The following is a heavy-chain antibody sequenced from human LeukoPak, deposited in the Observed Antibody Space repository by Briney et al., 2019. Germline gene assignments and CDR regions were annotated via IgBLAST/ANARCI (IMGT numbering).Heavy chain of an antibody. CDR1: GFTFSTYD. CDR2: ISSSGNYI. D-gene: IGHD2-15*01. J-gene: IGHJ4*02. Sequence: GGSLRLSCAASGFTFSTYDMNWVRQAPGKGLEWVSSISSSGNYIYYADSVKGRFTISRDNAKNSLYLQMNSLRAEDTAVYYCARDPYCSGGSCYSSGCFDYWGQGTLVTVSS. CDR3: ARDPYCSGGSCYSSGCFDY. V-gene: IGHV3-21*01.